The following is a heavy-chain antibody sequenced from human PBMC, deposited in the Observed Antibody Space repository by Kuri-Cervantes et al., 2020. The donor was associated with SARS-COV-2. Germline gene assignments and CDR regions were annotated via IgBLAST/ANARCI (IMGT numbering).Heavy chain of an antibody. CDR1: GFTFSSYA. V-gene: IGHV3-23*01. CDR2: ISGSGANT. Sequence: GESLKISCAASGFTFSSYAMHWVRQAPGKGLEWVSAISGSGANTYFADSVKGRFTISRDTSKNTLYLQMNSLRAEDTAVYYCAKDLAGYYPTNFDYWGQGTLVTVSS. J-gene: IGHJ4*02. D-gene: IGHD3-22*01. CDR3: AKDLAGYYPTNFDY.